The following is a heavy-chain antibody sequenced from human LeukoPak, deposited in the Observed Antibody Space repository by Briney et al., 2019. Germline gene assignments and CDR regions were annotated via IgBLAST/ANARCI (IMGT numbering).Heavy chain of an antibody. CDR1: GGSFSGYY. CDR3: ARGMGDDSSVYWVDY. V-gene: IGHV4-34*01. CDR2: INHSGST. J-gene: IGHJ4*02. D-gene: IGHD3-22*01. Sequence: PSETLSLTCAVYGGSFSGYYWSWIRQPPGKGLEWIGEINHSGSTNYNPSLKSRVTISVDTSKNQFSLKLSSVTAADTAVYYWARGMGDDSSVYWVDYWGQGILVTVSS.